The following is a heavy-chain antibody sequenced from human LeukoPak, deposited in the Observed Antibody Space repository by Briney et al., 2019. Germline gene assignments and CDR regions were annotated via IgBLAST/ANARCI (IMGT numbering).Heavy chain of an antibody. D-gene: IGHD6-19*01. CDR3: ARDFIAVAGTGWFDP. CDR1: GGSIRSSYYY. Sequence: SETLSLTCTVSGGSIRSSYYYWGWIRQPPGKGLEWIGSIYDSGSTYYNPSLKSRVTISVDTSKNQFSLKLSSVTAADTAVYYCARDFIAVAGTGWFDPWGQGTLVTVSS. CDR2: IYDSGST. J-gene: IGHJ5*02. V-gene: IGHV4-39*07.